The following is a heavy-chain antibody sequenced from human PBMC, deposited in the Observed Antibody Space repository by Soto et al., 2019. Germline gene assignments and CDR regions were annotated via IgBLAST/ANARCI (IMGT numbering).Heavy chain of an antibody. CDR2: IIPIFGTA. V-gene: IGHV1-69*13. CDR3: ACGYYDSSGYFSD. Sequence: GASVKVSCKASGGTFSSYAISWVRQAPGQGLEWMGGIIPIFGTANYAQKFQGRVTITADESTSTAYMELSSLRSEDTAVYYCACGYYDSSGYFSDWGQRTLVTGSS. CDR1: GGTFSSYA. J-gene: IGHJ4*02. D-gene: IGHD3-22*01.